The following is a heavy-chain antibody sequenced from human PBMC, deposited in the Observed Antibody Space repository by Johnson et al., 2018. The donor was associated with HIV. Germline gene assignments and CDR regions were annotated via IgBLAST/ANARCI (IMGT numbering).Heavy chain of an antibody. CDR1: GFTFSSYA. CDR2: ISNDGPNP. CDR3: AIGGQVVRGAKGEAFDI. Sequence: QMQLVESGGGVVQPGRSLRLSCAASGFTFSSYAMHWVRQAPGKGLEWVAVISNDGPNPYYAASVKGRFTISRDNSKNTLYLQMNSLRAEDTAGYYCAIGGQVVRGAKGEAFDIWGQGTMVTVSS. V-gene: IGHV3-30*04. D-gene: IGHD3-10*01. J-gene: IGHJ3*02.